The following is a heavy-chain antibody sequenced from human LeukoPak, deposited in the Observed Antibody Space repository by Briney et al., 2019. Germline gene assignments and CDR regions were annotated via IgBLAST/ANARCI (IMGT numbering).Heavy chain of an antibody. J-gene: IGHJ1*01. V-gene: IGHV1-69*05. Sequence: ASVKVSCKASGGTFISYAISWVRQAPGQGLEWMGRIIPIFGTANYAQKFQGRVTITTDESTSTAYMELSSLRSEDTAVYYCARVGGDGYNLVFQHWGQGTLVTVSS. CDR2: IIPIFGTA. D-gene: IGHD5-24*01. CDR3: ARVGGDGYNLVFQH. CDR1: GGTFISYA.